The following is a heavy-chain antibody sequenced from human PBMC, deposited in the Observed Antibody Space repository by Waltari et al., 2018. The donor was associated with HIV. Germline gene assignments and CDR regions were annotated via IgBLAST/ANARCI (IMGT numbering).Heavy chain of an antibody. D-gene: IGHD3-10*01. CDR1: GGSISSYY. Sequence: QVQLQESGPGLVKPSETLSLTCTVSGGSISSYYWTWIRPPAGKGLEWIGRIYTSGSTNYNPSLKSRVTMSVDTSKNQFSLKLSSVTAADTAVYYCARDYYGSGSYSPLGYWGQGTLVTVSS. CDR3: ARDYYGSGSYSPLGY. J-gene: IGHJ4*02. V-gene: IGHV4-4*07. CDR2: IYTSGST.